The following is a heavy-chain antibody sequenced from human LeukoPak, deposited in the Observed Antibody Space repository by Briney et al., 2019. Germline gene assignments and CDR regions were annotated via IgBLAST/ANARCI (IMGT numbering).Heavy chain of an antibody. Sequence: GGSLRLSCAASGFTLRDYSMHWVRLAAGRGLEYVSAISYDGDNKYYADSVKGRFTISRDTSKNTLYLQMGSLRGEDMAVYYCARVVERGWFDPWGQGTLVTVSS. CDR2: ISYDGDNK. CDR1: GFTLRDYS. D-gene: IGHD1-26*01. J-gene: IGHJ5*02. V-gene: IGHV3-64*02. CDR3: ARVVERGWFDP.